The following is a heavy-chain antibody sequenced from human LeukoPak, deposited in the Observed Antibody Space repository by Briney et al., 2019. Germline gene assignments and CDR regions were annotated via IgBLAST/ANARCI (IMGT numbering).Heavy chain of an antibody. CDR2: INSDGSST. V-gene: IGHV3-74*01. CDR1: GFTFSSYW. J-gene: IGHJ5*02. Sequence: GGSLRLSCAASGFTFSSYWMHWVRQAPGKGLVGVSRINSDGSSTNYADSVKGRFTISRDNPKNTLYLQMNSLRAEDTAVYYCARGVGYYDILTGYFFDPWGQGTLVTVSS. CDR3: ARGVGYYDILTGYFFDP. D-gene: IGHD3-9*01.